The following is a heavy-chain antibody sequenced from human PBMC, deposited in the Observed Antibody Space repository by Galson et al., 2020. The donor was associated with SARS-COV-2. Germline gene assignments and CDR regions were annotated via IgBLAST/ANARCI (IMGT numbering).Heavy chain of an antibody. CDR2: ISYDGSNK. CDR1: GFTFSSYG. Sequence: TGGSLRLSCAASGFTFSSYGMHWVRQAPGKGLEWVAVISYDGSNKYYADSVKGRFTISRDNSKNTLYLQMNSLRAEDTAVYYCAKDPTYYDFWCGYLGGCRNVNYYYYGMDVWGQGTTVTVSS. V-gene: IGHV3-30*18. CDR3: AKDPTYYDFWCGYLGGCRNVNYYYYGMDV. D-gene: IGHD3-3*01. J-gene: IGHJ6*02.